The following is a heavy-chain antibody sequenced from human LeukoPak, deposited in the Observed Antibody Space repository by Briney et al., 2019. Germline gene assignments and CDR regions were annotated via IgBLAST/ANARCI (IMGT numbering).Heavy chain of an antibody. CDR2: INWNGGST. CDR3: ARDRAVVRGYYYYGMDV. Sequence: GGSLRLSCAASGFTFGDYGMSWVRHAPGKGLEWVSGINWNGGSTGYADSVKGRFTISRDNAKNSLYLQMHSLRAEDTALYHCARDRAVVRGYYYYGMDVWGKGTTVTVSS. J-gene: IGHJ6*04. V-gene: IGHV3-20*01. D-gene: IGHD4-23*01. CDR1: GFTFGDYG.